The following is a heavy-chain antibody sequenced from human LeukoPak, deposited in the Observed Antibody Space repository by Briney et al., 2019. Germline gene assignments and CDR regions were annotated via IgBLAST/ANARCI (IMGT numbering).Heavy chain of an antibody. Sequence: GASVKVSCMASGYTFTGYYMYWVRQAPGQGLEWMGWINPNSGGTNYAQKFQGRVTMTRDTSISTAYMERSRLRSDDTAVYYCARVAVSRKMIHFDYWGQGTLVTVSS. CDR3: ARVAVSRKMIHFDY. J-gene: IGHJ4*02. CDR2: INPNSGGT. D-gene: IGHD6-19*01. V-gene: IGHV1-2*02. CDR1: GYTFTGYY.